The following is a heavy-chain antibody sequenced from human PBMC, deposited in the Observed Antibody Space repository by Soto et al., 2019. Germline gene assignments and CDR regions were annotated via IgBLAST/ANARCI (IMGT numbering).Heavy chain of an antibody. CDR2: IYYNGST. D-gene: IGHD2-15*01. J-gene: IGHJ5*02. V-gene: IGHV4-39*01. CDR3: ARQRVVPATPTNWFDP. CDR1: GGSVSSRSYF. Sequence: QVQVQESGPGLVKPSDTLSLTCTVSGGSVSSRSYFWGWIHQPPGKGLEWIGTIYYNGSTYYNPSLTSRVTLSVDTSKNQFSLKLTSVTASDTGLYYCARQRVVPATPTNWFDPWGQGTLVTVSS.